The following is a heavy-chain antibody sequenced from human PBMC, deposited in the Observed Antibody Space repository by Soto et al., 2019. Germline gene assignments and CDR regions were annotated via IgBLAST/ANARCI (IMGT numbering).Heavy chain of an antibody. V-gene: IGHV4-30-4*01. CDR2: IYYSGST. J-gene: IGHJ6*02. CDR3: ASWGTLVVPADKGPYYYYYYGMEV. Sequence: PSETLSLTCTVSGGSISSGDYYWSWIRQPPGKGLEWFGYIYYSGSTYYNPSLKSRVTISVDTSKNQFSLKLSSVTAADTAVDYCASWGTLVVPADKGPYYYYYYGMEVWGQGTTVTVSS. CDR1: GGSISSGDYY. D-gene: IGHD2-2*01.